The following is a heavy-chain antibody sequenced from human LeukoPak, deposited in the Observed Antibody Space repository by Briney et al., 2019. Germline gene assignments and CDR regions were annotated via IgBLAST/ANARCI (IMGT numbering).Heavy chain of an antibody. CDR2: ISGSGGST. V-gene: IGHV3-23*01. J-gene: IGHJ4*02. D-gene: IGHD3-10*01. CDR3: ARDLTGSGDY. CDR1: GFTFSSYA. Sequence: GGSLRLSCAASGFTFSSYAMSWVRQAPGKGLEWVSAISGSGGSTYYADSVKGRFTISRDNAKNSLYLQMNSLRAEDTAVYYCARDLTGSGDYWGQGTLVTVSS.